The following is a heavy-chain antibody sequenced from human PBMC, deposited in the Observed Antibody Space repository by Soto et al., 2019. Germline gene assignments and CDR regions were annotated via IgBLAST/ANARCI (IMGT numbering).Heavy chain of an antibody. CDR2: IYYSGST. Sequence: SETLSLTCTVSGGSVSSGSYYWGWIRQPPGKGLEWIGYIYYSGSTNYNPSLKSRVTISVDTSKNQFSLKLSSVTAADTAVYYCARDSSSWYANYYYYYGMDVWGQGTTVTVSS. CDR3: ARDSSSWYANYYYYYGMDV. CDR1: GGSVSSGSYY. J-gene: IGHJ6*02. V-gene: IGHV4-61*01. D-gene: IGHD6-13*01.